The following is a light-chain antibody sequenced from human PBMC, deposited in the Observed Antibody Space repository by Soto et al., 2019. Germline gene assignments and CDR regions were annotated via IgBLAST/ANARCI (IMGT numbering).Light chain of an antibody. CDR2: GAS. J-gene: IGKJ2*01. CDR3: HQYNKWPPYT. CDR1: QSVSSN. V-gene: IGKV3-15*01. Sequence: EIVMTQSPATLSVSPGERATLSCRASQSVSSNLAWYQQKPGQAPRLLIYGASTRATGIPARFSGSGSGTYVTLTISSLQSEDFAVYYCHQYNKWPPYTFGQGTKLEIK.